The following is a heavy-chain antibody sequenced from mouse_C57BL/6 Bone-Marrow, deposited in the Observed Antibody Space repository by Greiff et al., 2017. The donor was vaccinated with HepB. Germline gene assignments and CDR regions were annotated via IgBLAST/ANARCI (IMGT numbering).Heavy chain of an antibody. CDR2: IDPSDSYT. D-gene: IGHD2-3*01. Sequence: QVQLQQPGAELVMPGASVKLSCKASGYTFTSYWMHWVKQRPGQGLEWIGEIDPSDSYTKYNQKFKGKSTLTVDKSSNTAYLQLSSLTSDDSAVYYCASGGGWLLAWFAYWGQGTLVTVSA. CDR1: GYTFTSYW. CDR3: ASGGGWLLAWFAY. J-gene: IGHJ3*01. V-gene: IGHV1-69*01.